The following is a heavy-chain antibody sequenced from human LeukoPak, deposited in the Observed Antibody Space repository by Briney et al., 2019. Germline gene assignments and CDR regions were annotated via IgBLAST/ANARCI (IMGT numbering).Heavy chain of an antibody. CDR1: GGSFSGYY. CDR2: INHSGST. CDR3: ARGTALWFGELRWFDP. D-gene: IGHD3-10*01. V-gene: IGHV4-34*01. Sequence: PSETLSLTCAVYGGSFSGYYWSWIRQPPGKGLEWIGEINHSGSTNYNPSLKGRVTISVDTSKNQFSLKLSSVTAADTAVYYCARGTALWFGELRWFDPWGQGTLVTVSS. J-gene: IGHJ5*02.